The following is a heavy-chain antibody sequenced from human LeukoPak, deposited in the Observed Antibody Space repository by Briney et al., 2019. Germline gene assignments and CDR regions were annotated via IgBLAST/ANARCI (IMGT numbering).Heavy chain of an antibody. D-gene: IGHD5-18*01. CDR1: GFGFSAYG. J-gene: IGHJ4*02. CDR3: AREGSYGDSDY. Sequence: SGGSRRLSCAASGFGFSAYGMHWVRQAPGKGLEYVSAINSNGGSTYYANSVKGRFTISKDNSKNTLYLQMGSLRAEDMAVYYCAREGSYGDSDYWGQGTLVTVSS. V-gene: IGHV3-64*01. CDR2: INSNGGST.